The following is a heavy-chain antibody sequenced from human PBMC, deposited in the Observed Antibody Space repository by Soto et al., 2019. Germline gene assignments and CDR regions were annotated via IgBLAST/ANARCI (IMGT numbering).Heavy chain of an antibody. CDR3: AKSTSCDYIWGSYRTDDAFDI. Sequence: EVQLLESGGGLVQPGGSLRLSCAASGFTFSSYAMSWVRQAPGKGLEWVSAISGSGGSTYYADSVKGRFTISRDNSKNTLYLQMNSLRAEDTAVYYCAKSTSCDYIWGSYRTDDAFDIWGQGTMVTVSS. CDR2: ISGSGGST. J-gene: IGHJ3*02. V-gene: IGHV3-23*01. CDR1: GFTFSSYA. D-gene: IGHD3-16*02.